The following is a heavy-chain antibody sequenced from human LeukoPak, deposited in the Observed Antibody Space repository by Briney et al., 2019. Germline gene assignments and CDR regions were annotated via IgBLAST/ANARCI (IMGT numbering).Heavy chain of an antibody. V-gene: IGHV3-9*01. Sequence: GGSLRLSCAASGFTFSSYSMNWVRQAPGKGLEWVSGISWNSGNIGYADSVKGRFTISRDNAKNSLYLQMNSLRADDTALYYCAKDVEGYNYSSADYWGQGTLVTISS. J-gene: IGHJ4*02. CDR1: GFTFSSYS. CDR3: AKDVEGYNYSSADY. CDR2: ISWNSGNI. D-gene: IGHD3-10*01.